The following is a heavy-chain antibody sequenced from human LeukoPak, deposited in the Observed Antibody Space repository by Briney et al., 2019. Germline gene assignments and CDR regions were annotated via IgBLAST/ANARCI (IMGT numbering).Heavy chain of an antibody. CDR3: ARVPHPSSTRHFSPSSIAAPVDY. CDR1: GYTFTGYY. Sequence: ASVKVSCKASGYTFTGYYMHWVRQAPGQGLEWMGIINPSGGSTSYAQKFQGRVTMTRDTSTSTVYMELSSLRSEDTAVYYCARVPHPSSTRHFSPSSIAAPVDYWGQGTLVTVSS. D-gene: IGHD6-6*01. J-gene: IGHJ4*02. V-gene: IGHV1-46*01. CDR2: INPSGGST.